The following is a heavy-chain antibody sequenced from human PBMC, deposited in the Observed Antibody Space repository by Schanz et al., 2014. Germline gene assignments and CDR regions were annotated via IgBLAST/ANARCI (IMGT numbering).Heavy chain of an antibody. Sequence: QVQLVESGGGLVKPGGSLRLSCAASGFTFSDYCMVWIRQAPGKGLEWVSYICSRRTVKYADSVKGRFTISRDNAKSSLYLQMGSLRAEDTAVYYCARVRAYDYGAEAHGMDVWGHGTTVTFSS. CDR2: ICSRRTV. V-gene: IGHV3-11*04. CDR3: ARVRAYDYGAEAHGMDV. J-gene: IGHJ6*02. CDR1: GFTFSDYC. D-gene: IGHD4-17*01.